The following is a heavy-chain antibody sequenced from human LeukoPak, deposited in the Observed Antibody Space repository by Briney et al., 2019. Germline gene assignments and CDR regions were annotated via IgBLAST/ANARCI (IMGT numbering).Heavy chain of an antibody. V-gene: IGHV1-24*01. CDR2: FDPEDGET. CDR1: GYTLTELS. Sequence: ASVKVSCKVSGYTLTELSMHWVRQAPGKGLEWMGGFDPEDGETIYAQKFQGRVTMTEDTSTDTAYMELSSLRSEDTAVYYCATRGNYYGSGSPRVRFDYWCQGTLVTVSS. J-gene: IGHJ4*02. CDR3: ATRGNYYGSGSPRVRFDY. D-gene: IGHD3-10*01.